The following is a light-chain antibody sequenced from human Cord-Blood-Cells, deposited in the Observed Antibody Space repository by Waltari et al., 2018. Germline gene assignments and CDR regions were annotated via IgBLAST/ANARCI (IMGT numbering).Light chain of an antibody. CDR1: QRFLYSSNNKHY. CDR3: QKYYSTPYT. CDR2: WAS. J-gene: IGKJ2*01. V-gene: IGKV4-1*01. Sequence: DLVLTHSPAPRAGSLCEMAPILCKSSQRFLYSSNNKHYLACYQQKPRQPPKLLIYWASTRESGVPDRISGSRSGKDSTLTISSLQAEDVSVYYCQKYYSTPYTFGQGTKLEIK.